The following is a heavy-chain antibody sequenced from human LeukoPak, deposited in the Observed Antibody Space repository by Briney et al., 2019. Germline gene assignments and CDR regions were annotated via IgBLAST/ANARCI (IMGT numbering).Heavy chain of an antibody. J-gene: IGHJ4*02. CDR1: GFTFSNYA. D-gene: IGHD3-10*01. CDR2: ISYDGGNK. V-gene: IGHV3-30*04. CDR3: AKVFEVRGARRPKDY. Sequence: GGSLRLSCSASGFTFSNYAMHWVRQAPGKGLEWVALISYDGGNKFYADSVRDRFTISRDNSKNTLFLQMNSLRIGDTAVYYCAKVFEVRGARRPKDYWGQGTLVIVSS.